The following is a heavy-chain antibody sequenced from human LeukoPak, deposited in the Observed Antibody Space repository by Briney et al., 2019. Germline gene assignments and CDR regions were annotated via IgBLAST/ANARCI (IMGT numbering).Heavy chain of an antibody. CDR1: GGTFSSNA. CDR3: ARAGLGYNLVDY. V-gene: IGHV1-69*05. CDR2: IIPIFGTA. D-gene: IGHD5-24*01. Sequence: SVKVSCKXSGGTFSSNAISWVRQAPRQGLEWMGRIIPIFGTANYAQKFRGRVTITTDESTSTAYMELSSLRSEDTAVYYCARAGLGYNLVDYWGQGTLVTVSS. J-gene: IGHJ4*02.